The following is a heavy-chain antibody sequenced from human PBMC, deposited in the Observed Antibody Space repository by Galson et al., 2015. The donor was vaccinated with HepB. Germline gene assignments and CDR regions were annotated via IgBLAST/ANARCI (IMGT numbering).Heavy chain of an antibody. J-gene: IGHJ4*01. Sequence: KVSCKASGYDFTTSYMHWVRQAPGQGLEWMGRINPSDGSASYLQKFQGRVTLTSDTSTSTVYMELRSLKSEDTALYYCARDRGDFWNGYYVWNYWGQGTLVTVSS. D-gene: IGHD3-3*01. V-gene: IGHV1-46*01. CDR2: INPSDGSA. CDR3: ARDRGDFWNGYYVWNY. CDR1: GYDFTTSY.